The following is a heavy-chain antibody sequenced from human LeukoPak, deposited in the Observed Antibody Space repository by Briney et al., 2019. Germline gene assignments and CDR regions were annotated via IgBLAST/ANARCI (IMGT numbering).Heavy chain of an antibody. D-gene: IGHD1-7*01. CDR1: GFTFSSHW. CDR3: ARLLRTVTTYDY. V-gene: IGHV3-7*01. Sequence: PGGSMRLSCAASGFTFSSHWMSWDRQAPGRGLQWVASIRPEGSGEYYLDSVKGRFTISRDNTKNSLYLQMKSLRAEDTAVYYCARLLRTVTTYDYWGQGTLVTVSS. CDR2: IRPEGSGE. J-gene: IGHJ4*02.